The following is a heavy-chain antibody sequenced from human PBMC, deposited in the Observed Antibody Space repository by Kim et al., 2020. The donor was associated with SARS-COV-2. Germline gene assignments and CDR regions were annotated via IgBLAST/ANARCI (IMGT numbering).Heavy chain of an antibody. D-gene: IGHD3-3*02. Sequence: GSTFYADSVKDRFTISRDNSEKSLYMQMKSLTIEDSAFYYCAKEKSRIWDYWGQGTLVTVSS. J-gene: IGHJ4*02. V-gene: IGHV3-43*01. CDR2: GST. CDR3: AKEKSRIWDY.